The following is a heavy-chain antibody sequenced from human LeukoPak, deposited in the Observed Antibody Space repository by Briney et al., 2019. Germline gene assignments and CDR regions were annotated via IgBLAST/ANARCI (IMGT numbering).Heavy chain of an antibody. J-gene: IGHJ6*02. CDR3: ARDSRPTLSMDV. Sequence: SETLSLTCTVSGGSISSGGYYWSWIRQHPGKGLEWIGYIYYSGSTYYNPSLKSRVTISVDTSKNQFSLKLSSVTAADTAVYYCARDSRPTLSMDVWGQGTTVTVSS. CDR1: GGSISSGGYY. CDR2: IYYSGST. V-gene: IGHV4-31*03.